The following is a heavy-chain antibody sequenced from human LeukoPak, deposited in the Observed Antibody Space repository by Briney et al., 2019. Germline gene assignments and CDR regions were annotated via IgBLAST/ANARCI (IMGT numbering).Heavy chain of an antibody. Sequence: PGGSLRLSCAASGFTLSYYAMHWVRQAPGKGLEWVSYISSSDSTICYADSVKGRFTISRDNAKNSLYLQMNSLRDEDTAVYYCARDFTLDPWGQGTLVTVSS. J-gene: IGHJ5*02. V-gene: IGHV3-48*02. CDR3: ARDFTLDP. CDR1: GFTLSYYA. CDR2: ISSSDSTI.